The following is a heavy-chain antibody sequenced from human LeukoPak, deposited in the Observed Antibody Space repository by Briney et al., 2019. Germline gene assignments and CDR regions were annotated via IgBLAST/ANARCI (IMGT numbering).Heavy chain of an antibody. V-gene: IGHV1-18*01. Sequence: ASVKVSCKASGYTFTCYGISWVRQAPGQGLEWMGWISAYNGNTNYAQKLQGRVTMTTDTSTSTAYMELRSLRSDDTAVYYCARDPSRDGYNSENWFDPWGQGTLVTVSS. CDR1: GYTFTCYG. CDR2: ISAYNGNT. CDR3: ARDPSRDGYNSENWFDP. D-gene: IGHD5-24*01. J-gene: IGHJ5*02.